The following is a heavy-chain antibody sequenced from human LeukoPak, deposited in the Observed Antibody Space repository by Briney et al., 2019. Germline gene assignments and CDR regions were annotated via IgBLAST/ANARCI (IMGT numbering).Heavy chain of an antibody. D-gene: IGHD2/OR15-2a*01. Sequence: GGSLRLSCAASGCTFTTYAMSWVRQAPGKGLEWVSAISGSGDSTYYADSVKGRFTISRDNSKNTLYLQVNSLRAEDTAVYYCAKAHYIHFLDYWGQGTLVTVSS. CDR2: ISGSGDST. V-gene: IGHV3-23*01. CDR1: GCTFTTYA. J-gene: IGHJ4*02. CDR3: AKAHYIHFLDY.